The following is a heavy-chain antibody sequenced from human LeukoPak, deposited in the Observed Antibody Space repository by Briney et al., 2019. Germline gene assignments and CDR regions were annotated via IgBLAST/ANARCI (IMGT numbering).Heavy chain of an antibody. CDR2: ISAYNGNT. V-gene: IGHV1-18*01. CDR3: ARAPLERQLGFDY. CDR1: GGTFSSYA. Sequence: ASVKVSCKASGGTFSSYAISWVRQAPGQGLEWMGWISAYNGNTNYAQKLQGRVTMTTDTSTSTAYMELRSLRSDDTAVYYCARAPLERQLGFDYWGQGTLVTVSS. D-gene: IGHD1-1*01. J-gene: IGHJ4*02.